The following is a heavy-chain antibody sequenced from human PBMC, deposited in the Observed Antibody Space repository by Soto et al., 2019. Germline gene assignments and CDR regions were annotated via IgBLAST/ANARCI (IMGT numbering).Heavy chain of an antibody. J-gene: IGHJ6*02. Sequence: HAQLQESGPGLVKPSGTLALTCDVSGGSIITDNWNSWVRQAPGKGLEWIGEVYHSGVTNYNPSLNNRVSISVDKSKNQFSLKLSLVTAADTAVYYCARDFSGVRGVIGYYGMDVWGQGITVTVSS. CDR3: ARDFSGVRGVIGYYGMDV. CDR2: VYHSGVT. D-gene: IGHD3-10*01. V-gene: IGHV4-4*02. CDR1: GGSIITDNW.